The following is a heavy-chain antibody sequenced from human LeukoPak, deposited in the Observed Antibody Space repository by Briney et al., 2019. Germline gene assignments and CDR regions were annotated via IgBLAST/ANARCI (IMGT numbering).Heavy chain of an antibody. CDR2: ISYDGSNK. CDR1: GFTFSSYA. D-gene: IGHD4-17*01. CDR3: ARVWDDYGAVWYAFDI. Sequence: GGSLRLSCAASGFTFSSYAMHWVRQAPGKGLEWVAVISYDGSNKYYADSVKGRYTISRDNSKNTLYLQMNSLRAEDTAVYYCARVWDDYGAVWYAFDIWGQGTMVTVSS. J-gene: IGHJ3*02. V-gene: IGHV3-30-3*01.